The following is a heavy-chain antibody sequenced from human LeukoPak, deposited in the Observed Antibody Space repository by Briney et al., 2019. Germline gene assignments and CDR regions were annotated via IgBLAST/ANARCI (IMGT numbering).Heavy chain of an antibody. J-gene: IGHJ4*02. Sequence: GGSLRLSCAASGFTFSSYGMHWVRQAPDKGLEWVAVIWYDGSNKYYADSVKGRFTISRDNSKNTLYLQMNSLRAEDTAVYYCAKDHDYGDYLLDYWGQGTLVTVSS. CDR3: AKDHDYGDYLLDY. D-gene: IGHD4-17*01. V-gene: IGHV3-33*06. CDR1: GFTFSSYG. CDR2: IWYDGSNK.